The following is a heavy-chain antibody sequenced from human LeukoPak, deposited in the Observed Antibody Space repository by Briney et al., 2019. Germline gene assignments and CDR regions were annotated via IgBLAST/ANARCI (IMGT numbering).Heavy chain of an antibody. J-gene: IGHJ1*01. V-gene: IGHV1-2*02. CDR1: GYTFTDYH. CDR2: NNPNSGGT. CDR3: ARVRAIAATGTGARYFQD. D-gene: IGHD1-1*01. Sequence: ASVKVSCKASGYTFTDYHIYWLRQASGQGLEWMGWNNPNSGGTNYAQKFQGRVTMTRDTSTNTAYMELSRLRSDDTAVYFCARVRAIAATGTGARYFQDWGQGTLVTVSS.